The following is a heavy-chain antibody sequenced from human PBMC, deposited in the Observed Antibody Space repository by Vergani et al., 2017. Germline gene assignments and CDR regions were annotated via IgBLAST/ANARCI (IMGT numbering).Heavy chain of an antibody. V-gene: IGHV1-69*12. CDR3: ARGNYDILTGYYNYYGMDV. J-gene: IGHJ6*02. D-gene: IGHD3-9*01. CDR1: GGTFSSYA. CDR2: IIPIFGTA. Sequence: QVQLVQSGAEVKKPGSSVKVSCKASGGTFSSYAISWVRQAPGQGLEWMGGIIPIFGTANYAKKFQGRVTITADESTSTAYMELSSLRSEDTAVYYCARGNYDILTGYYNYYGMDVWGQGTTVTVSS.